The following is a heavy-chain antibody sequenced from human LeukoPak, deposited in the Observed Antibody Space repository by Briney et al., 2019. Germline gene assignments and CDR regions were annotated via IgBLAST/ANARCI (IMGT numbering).Heavy chain of an antibody. CDR1: GGSISGYY. V-gene: IGHV4-59*01. CDR3: AREGIVGDTPAAYFDY. Sequence: PSETLSLTCTVSGGSISGYYWSWIRQPPGKGLEWIAYIHSTGSTNYNPSLKSRVTISVDTSKNQFSLKLSSVTAADTAVYYCAREGIVGDTPAAYFDYWGQGTLVTVSS. J-gene: IGHJ4*02. CDR2: IHSTGST. D-gene: IGHD1-26*01.